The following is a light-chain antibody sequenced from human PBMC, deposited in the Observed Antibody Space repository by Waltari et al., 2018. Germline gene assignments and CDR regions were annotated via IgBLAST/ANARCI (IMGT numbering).Light chain of an antibody. CDR2: GND. Sequence: VLAQPPSASGTPGQRVTISCSGSNSNIGSNSVFWYPQLPGTAPKGLIYGNDQRTPGVPDRFSVSKSGHSASLAISGLRSEDEANYYCAAWDDSLWMFGGGTKLTVL. V-gene: IGLV1-47*01. CDR3: AAWDDSLWM. CDR1: NSNIGSNS. J-gene: IGLJ3*02.